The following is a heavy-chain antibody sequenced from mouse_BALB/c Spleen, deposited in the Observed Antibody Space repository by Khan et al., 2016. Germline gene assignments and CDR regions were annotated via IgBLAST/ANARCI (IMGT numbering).Heavy chain of an antibody. J-gene: IGHJ2*01. D-gene: IGHD3-3*01. CDR3: ARSRPFYFDY. Sequence: EVQLQESGPGLVKPSQSLSLTCTVTGYSITSDYAWNWIRQFPGNKLEWMGYISYSGSTSYNPPLKSRISITRDTSKNQFFLQLHSVTTEDTATXYCARSRPFYFDYWGQGTTLTVSS. V-gene: IGHV3-2*02. CDR1: GYSITSDYA. CDR2: ISYSGST.